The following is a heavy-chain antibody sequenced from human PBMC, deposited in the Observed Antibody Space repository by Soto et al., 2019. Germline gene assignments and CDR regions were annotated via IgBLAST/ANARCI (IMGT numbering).Heavy chain of an antibody. J-gene: IGHJ6*03. D-gene: IGHD2-2*01. CDR2: INPSGGST. CDR1: GYTFTSYY. Sequence: ASVKVSCKASGYTFTSYYMHWVRQAPGQELEWMGIINPSGGSTSYAQKFQGRVTMTRDTSTSSVYMELSSLRSEHTAVYYCASGSVRVVPATNYYYYLDVWGKLTTVTVSS. V-gene: IGHV1-46*03. CDR3: ASGSVRVVPATNYYYYLDV.